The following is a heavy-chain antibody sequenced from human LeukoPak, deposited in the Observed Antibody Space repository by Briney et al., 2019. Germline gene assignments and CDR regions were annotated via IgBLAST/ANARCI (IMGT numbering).Heavy chain of an antibody. CDR3: ARVWGSSWYFGVDYYYYMDV. D-gene: IGHD6-13*01. CDR1: GGSISSGGYY. V-gene: IGHV4-31*03. CDR2: IYYSGST. Sequence: KTSETLSLTCTVSGGSISSGGYYWSWIRQHPGKGLEWIGYIYYSGSTYYNPSLKSRVTISVDTSKNQFSLKLSSVTAADTAVYYCARVWGSSWYFGVDYYYYMDVWGKGTTVTVSS. J-gene: IGHJ6*03.